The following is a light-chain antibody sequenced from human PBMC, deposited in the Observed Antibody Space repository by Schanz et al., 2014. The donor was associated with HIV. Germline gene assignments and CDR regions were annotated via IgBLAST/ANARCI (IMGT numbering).Light chain of an antibody. CDR2: GAS. V-gene: IGKV3D-20*02. CDR1: QSVVSSY. J-gene: IGKJ2*01. Sequence: IVLTQSPGTLSLSPGERATLSCRASQSVVSSYLAWYRQRPGQAPRLLIYGASSRATGIPDRFSGSGSGTDFTLTISSLEPEDFAVYYCQQRSNWYTFGQGTKLEIK. CDR3: QQRSNWYT.